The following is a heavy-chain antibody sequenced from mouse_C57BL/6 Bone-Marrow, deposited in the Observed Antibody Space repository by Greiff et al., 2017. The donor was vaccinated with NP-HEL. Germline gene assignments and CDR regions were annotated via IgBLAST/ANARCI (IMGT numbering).Heavy chain of an antibody. CDR1: GYTFTSYW. J-gene: IGHJ4*01. D-gene: IGHD1-1*01. CDR2: IDPNRGGT. Sequence: QVQLQQPGAELVKPGASVKLSCKASGYTFTSYWMHWVKQRPGRGLEWIGRIDPNRGGTKYNEKFKSKATLTVDQPSSTAYMQLSSLTSEDSAVYYCARAPITTVVPCNYAMDYWGQGTSVTVSS. V-gene: IGHV1-72*01. CDR3: ARAPITTVVPCNYAMDY.